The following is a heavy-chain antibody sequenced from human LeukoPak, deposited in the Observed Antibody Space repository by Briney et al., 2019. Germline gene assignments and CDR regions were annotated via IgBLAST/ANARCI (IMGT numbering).Heavy chain of an antibody. D-gene: IGHD2-21*01. Sequence: GGSLRLSCAASGFIFDDYTMHWVRQAPGMGLEWVSSISWNSGSMGYADSVKGRFTISRDNARDTVYLQMNSLRAEDTAVYYCARGALWAYYMDVWAKGPRSPSL. CDR2: ISWNSGSM. J-gene: IGHJ6*03. V-gene: IGHV3-9*01. CDR3: ARGALWAYYMDV. CDR1: GFIFDDYT.